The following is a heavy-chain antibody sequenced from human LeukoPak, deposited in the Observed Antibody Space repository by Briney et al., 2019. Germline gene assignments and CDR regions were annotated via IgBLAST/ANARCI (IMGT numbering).Heavy chain of an antibody. V-gene: IGHV4-59*01. CDR1: GGSISSYY. CDR3: PRSRGYFDY. D-gene: IGHD6-13*01. Sequence: PSETLSLTCTVSGGSISSYYWSWIRQPPGKGLEWIGYIYYSGSTNYNPSLKSRVTISVDTSKNQFSLKLSSVTAADTALYYCPRSRGYFDYWGQGTLVTASS. CDR2: IYYSGST. J-gene: IGHJ4*02.